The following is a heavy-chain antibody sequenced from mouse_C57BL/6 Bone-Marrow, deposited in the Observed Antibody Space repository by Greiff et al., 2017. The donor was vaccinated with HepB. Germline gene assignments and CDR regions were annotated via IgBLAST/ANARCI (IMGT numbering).Heavy chain of an antibody. J-gene: IGHJ1*03. CDR3: ARGRLDWYFDV. CDR2: IYPGSGNT. D-gene: IGHD3-2*02. V-gene: IGHV1-76*01. Sequence: QVQLKQSGAELVRPGASVKLSCKASGYTFTDYYINWVKQRPGQGLEWIARIYPGSGNTYYNEKFKGKATLTAEKSSSTAYMQLSSLTSEDSAVYFCARGRLDWYFDVWGTGTTVTVSS. CDR1: GYTFTDYY.